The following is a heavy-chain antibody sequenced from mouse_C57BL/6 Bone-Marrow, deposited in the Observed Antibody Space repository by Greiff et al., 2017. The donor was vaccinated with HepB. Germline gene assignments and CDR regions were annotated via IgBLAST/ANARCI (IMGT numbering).Heavy chain of an antibody. CDR2: IYPRSGNT. J-gene: IGHJ1*03. Sequence: VKLMESGAELARPGASVKLSCKASGYTFTSYGISWVKQRTGQGLEWIGEIYPRSGNTYYNEKFKGKATLTADKSSSTAYMELRSLTSEDSAVYFCAITTVVAGYFDVWGTGTTVTVSS. CDR3: AITTVVAGYFDV. D-gene: IGHD1-1*01. V-gene: IGHV1-81*01. CDR1: GYTFTSYG.